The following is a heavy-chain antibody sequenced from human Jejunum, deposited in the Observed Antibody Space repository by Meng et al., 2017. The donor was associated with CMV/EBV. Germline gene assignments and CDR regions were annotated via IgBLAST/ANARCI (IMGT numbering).Heavy chain of an antibody. CDR3: ARALGDIVTADGMDV. D-gene: IGHD1-26*01. CDR2: VHYSGTP. Sequence: SGGSISPYYWSSIRQSPEKGLEWIGYVHYSGTPNYNPSLKSRLTMSVDTSKNQFSLKLTSVTAADTAVYYCARALGDIVTADGMDVWGQGTTVTVSS. V-gene: IGHV4-59*01. J-gene: IGHJ6*02. CDR1: GGSISPYY.